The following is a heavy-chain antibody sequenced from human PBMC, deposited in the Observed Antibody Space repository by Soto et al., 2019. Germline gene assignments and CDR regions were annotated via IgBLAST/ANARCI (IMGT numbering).Heavy chain of an antibody. D-gene: IGHD1-1*01. CDR2: IYYSGST. CDR1: GGSISSSSYY. J-gene: IGHJ6*02. Sequence: KPSETLSLTCTVSGGSISSSSYYWGWIRQPPGKGLEWIGSIYYSGSTYYNPSLKSRVTISVDTSKNQFSLKLSSVTAADTAVYYCARWNGPPETYYYYGMDVWGQGTTVTVSS. V-gene: IGHV4-39*01. CDR3: ARWNGPPETYYYYGMDV.